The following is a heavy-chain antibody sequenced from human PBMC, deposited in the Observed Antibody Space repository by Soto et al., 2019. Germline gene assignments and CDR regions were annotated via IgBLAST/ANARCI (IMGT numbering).Heavy chain of an antibody. J-gene: IGHJ4*02. CDR3: ARDLFDY. CDR2: ISSSSSTI. Sequence: NWVRQAPGKGLEWVSYISSSSSTIFYTDSVKGRFTVSRDNAKNSLYLQMSTLRAEDTAVYYCARDLFDYWGQGTLVTSPQ. V-gene: IGHV3-48*01.